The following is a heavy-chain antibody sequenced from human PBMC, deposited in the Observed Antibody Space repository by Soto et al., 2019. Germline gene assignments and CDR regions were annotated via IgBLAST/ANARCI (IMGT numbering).Heavy chain of an antibody. Sequence: EVQLLESGGGLVQPGGSLRLSCVGSGFTFINHAMNWVRQAPGKGLEWVSGISGGGDRTFDADSVKGRFTISRDNSKNTENLQMNSLRADDTAVYYCARKVLGSTTRPDYWYFDLWGRGTLVTVSS. V-gene: IGHV3-23*01. CDR3: ARKVLGSTTRPDYWYFDL. J-gene: IGHJ2*01. D-gene: IGHD3-16*01. CDR2: ISGGGDRT. CDR1: GFTFINHA.